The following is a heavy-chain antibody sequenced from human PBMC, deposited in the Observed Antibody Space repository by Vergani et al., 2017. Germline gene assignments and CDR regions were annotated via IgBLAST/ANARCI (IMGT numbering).Heavy chain of an antibody. CDR2: IHTSGST. Sequence: QVQLQESGPGLVKPSQTLSLTCTVSGGSINSHNYYWSWIRQPAGKGLEWIGRIHTSGSTNYNPSLKSLVTMSEDTSKNLFSLNLTSVTAADTAVYFCARGSCLGGSCYKPLFDYGGQGILVTVSS. D-gene: IGHD2-15*01. V-gene: IGHV4-61*02. CDR1: GGSINSHNYY. CDR3: ARGSCLGGSCYKPLFDY. J-gene: IGHJ4*02.